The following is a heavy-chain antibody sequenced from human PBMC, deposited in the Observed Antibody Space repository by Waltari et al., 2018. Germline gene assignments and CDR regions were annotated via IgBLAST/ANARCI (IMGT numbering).Heavy chain of an antibody. V-gene: IGHV4-31*03. CDR3: ARRLRVSYMDV. J-gene: IGHJ6*03. CDR2: IYYSGST. CDR1: GGSISSGGYY. D-gene: IGHD3-10*01. Sequence: QVQLQESGPGLVKHSQTLSLTCTVSGGSISSGGYYWSWIRQHPGKGLEWIGYIYYSGSTYYNPSLNSRVTISVDTSKNQFSLKLSSVTAAYTAVYYCARRLRVSYMDVWGKGTTVTVSS.